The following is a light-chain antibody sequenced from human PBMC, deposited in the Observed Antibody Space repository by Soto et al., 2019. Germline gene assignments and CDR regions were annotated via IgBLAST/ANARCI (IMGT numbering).Light chain of an antibody. Sequence: EIVLTQSPATLSLSPGERATLSCRASQSVSSYLAWYQQKPGQAPRLLIYDASNRATGIPARFSGSGSGTDFTLTISSLEPEDFAVYNCQQRSNWPPLFTFGPRTKVDIK. CDR1: QSVSSY. CDR3: QQRSNWPPLFT. CDR2: DAS. V-gene: IGKV3-11*01. J-gene: IGKJ3*01.